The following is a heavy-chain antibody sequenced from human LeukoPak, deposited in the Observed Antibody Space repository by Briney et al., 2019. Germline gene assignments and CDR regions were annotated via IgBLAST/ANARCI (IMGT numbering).Heavy chain of an antibody. D-gene: IGHD5-24*01. CDR3: ARERRGDGYNQYYYYMDV. V-gene: IGHV4-31*03. Sequence: SETLSLTCTVSGGSISSGGYYWSWIRQHPGKGLEWIGYIYYSGSTYYNPSLKSRVTISVDTSKNQFSLKLSSVTAADTAVYYCARERRGDGYNQYYYYMDVWGKGTTVTVSS. CDR1: GGSISSGGYY. J-gene: IGHJ6*03. CDR2: IYYSGST.